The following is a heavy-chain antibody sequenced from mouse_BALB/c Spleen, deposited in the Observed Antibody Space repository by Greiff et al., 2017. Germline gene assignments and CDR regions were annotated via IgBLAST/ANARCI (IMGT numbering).Heavy chain of an antibody. CDR1: GFTFTDYY. V-gene: IGHV7-3*02. CDR3: ARDMGVNYFDY. J-gene: IGHJ2*01. CDR2: IRNKANGYTT. Sequence: VMLVESGGGLVQPGGSLRLSCATSGFTFTDYYMSWVRQPPGKALEWLGFIRNKANGYTTEYSASVKGRFTISRDNSQSILYLQMNTLRAEDSATYYCARDMGVNYFDYWGQGTTLTVSA. D-gene: IGHD2-13*01.